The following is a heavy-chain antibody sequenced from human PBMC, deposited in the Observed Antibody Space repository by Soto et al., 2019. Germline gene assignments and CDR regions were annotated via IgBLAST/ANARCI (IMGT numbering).Heavy chain of an antibody. V-gene: IGHV3-33*01. J-gene: IGHJ4*02. CDR3: ARSMYGYSYGIFDY. CDR1: GFTFSSYG. D-gene: IGHD5-18*01. CDR2: IWYDGSNK. Sequence: QVQLVESGGGVVQPGRSLRLSCAASGFTFSSYGMHWVRQAPGKGLEWVAVIWYDGSNKYYADSVKGRFTISRDNSKNTLYLQMNSLRAEDTAVYYCARSMYGYSYGIFDYWGQGTLVTVSS.